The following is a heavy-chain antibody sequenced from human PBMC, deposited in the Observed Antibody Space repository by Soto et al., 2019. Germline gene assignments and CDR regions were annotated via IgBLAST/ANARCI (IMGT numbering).Heavy chain of an antibody. CDR2: IYYSAST. CDR1: GGYINSGDYH. CDR3: ARDSRTPSGGMDV. V-gene: IGHV4-30-4*01. J-gene: IGHJ6*02. Sequence: PSETLSLTCTVSGGYINSGDYHWTWIRQFPEKGLEWIGGIYYSASTYYNAALVSRITISLATSKNQFSLKLTSVTAADTAVYYCARDSRTPSGGMDVWGQGTTVTVSS.